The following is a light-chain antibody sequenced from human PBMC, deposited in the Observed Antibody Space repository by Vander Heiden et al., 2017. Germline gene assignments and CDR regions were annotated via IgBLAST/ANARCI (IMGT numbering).Light chain of an antibody. CDR1: QSISSW. CDR2: KAS. Sequence: DIQMTQSPSTLSASVGDRVTITCRASQSISSWLAWYQQQPGKAPKLLIYKASSVESGVPTRFSGSGSGTEFTLTSSRLQPDDFATYYCQQDNSYSTFGQGTKLEIK. V-gene: IGKV1-5*03. CDR3: QQDNSYST. J-gene: IGKJ2*01.